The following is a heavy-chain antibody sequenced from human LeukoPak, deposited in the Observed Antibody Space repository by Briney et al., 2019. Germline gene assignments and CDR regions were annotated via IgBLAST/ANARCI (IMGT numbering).Heavy chain of an antibody. CDR1: GFTFDDYA. J-gene: IGHJ4*02. V-gene: IGHV3-9*01. Sequence: QTGGSLRLSCAASGFTFDDYAMHWVRQAPGKGLEWVSGISWNSGSIGYADSVKGRFTISRDNAKNSLYLQMNSLRAEDTALYYCAKERGGAFDYWGQGTLVTVSS. D-gene: IGHD3-16*01. CDR2: ISWNSGSI. CDR3: AKERGGAFDY.